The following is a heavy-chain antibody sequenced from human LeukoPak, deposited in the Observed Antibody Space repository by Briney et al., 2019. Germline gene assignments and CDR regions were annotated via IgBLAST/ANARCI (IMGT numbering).Heavy chain of an antibody. J-gene: IGHJ4*02. CDR1: GFTFSSYE. V-gene: IGHV3-48*03. CDR3: ARDAAAAPNY. CDR2: ISSSGSTI. D-gene: IGHD6-13*01. Sequence: GGSLRLSCAASGFTFSSYEMNWVRQAPGKGLEWVSYISSSGSTIYYADSVKGRFTISRDNAKNSLYLQMNSLRAEDTALYYCARDAAAAPNYWGQGTLVTVSS.